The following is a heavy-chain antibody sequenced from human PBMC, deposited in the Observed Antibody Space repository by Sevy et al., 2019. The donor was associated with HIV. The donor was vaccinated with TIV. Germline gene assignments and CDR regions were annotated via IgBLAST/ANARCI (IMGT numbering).Heavy chain of an antibody. V-gene: IGHV1-18*01. CDR1: GYTFTNYG. CDR2: ISRHNGDT. Sequence: ASVKVSCKASGYTFTNYGISWVRQAPGQGLEWMGWISRHNGDTNYAQKLQGRVTMTTDTSTSTAYMELRSLRSDDTAVYYCARRIYYDSSAYYWWFDPWGQGTLVTVSS. CDR3: ARRIYYDSSAYYWWFDP. J-gene: IGHJ5*02. D-gene: IGHD3-22*01.